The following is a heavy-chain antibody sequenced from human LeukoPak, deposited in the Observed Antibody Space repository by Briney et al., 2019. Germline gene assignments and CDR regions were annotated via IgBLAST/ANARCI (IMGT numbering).Heavy chain of an antibody. V-gene: IGHV3-23*01. D-gene: IGHD3-22*01. Sequence: GGSLRLSCAASGFTFSSYAMSWVRQAPGKGLEWVSAISGSGGSTYYADSVKGRFTISRDNAKNSLYLQMNSLRAEDTALYYCAKAAYDSSGYSRTRFDYWGQGTLVTVSS. CDR3: AKAAYDSSGYSRTRFDY. CDR1: GFTFSSYA. J-gene: IGHJ4*02. CDR2: ISGSGGST.